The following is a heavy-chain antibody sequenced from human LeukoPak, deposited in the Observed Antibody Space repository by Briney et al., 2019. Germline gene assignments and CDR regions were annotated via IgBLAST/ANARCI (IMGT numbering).Heavy chain of an antibody. J-gene: IGHJ4*02. D-gene: IGHD3-22*01. CDR1: GFTFSSYA. CDR3: AKERPYYYDSSGPPTYFDY. CDR2: ISGSGGST. Sequence: GGSLRLSCAASGFTFSSYAMSWVRQAPGKGLEWVSAISGSGGSTYYADSVKGRFTISRDNSKNTLYLQMNSLRAEDTAVYYCAKERPYYYDSSGPPTYFDYWGQGTLVTVSS. V-gene: IGHV3-23*01.